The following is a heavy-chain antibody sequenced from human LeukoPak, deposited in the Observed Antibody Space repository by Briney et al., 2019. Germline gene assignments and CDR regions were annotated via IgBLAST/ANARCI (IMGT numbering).Heavy chain of an antibody. CDR2: ISGSGGST. CDR1: GFTFCSYA. V-gene: IGHV3-23*01. CDR3: AKLRSNYINYDAFDI. Sequence: EGSLRLSCAASGFTFCSYAMSWVPQAPGEGGEWGSHISGSGGSTYYADSVKARFTISRDNSKNTLYVQMKSLRAEDTAVYYCAKLRSNYINYDAFDIWGQGTMVTVSS. J-gene: IGHJ3*02. D-gene: IGHD4-11*01.